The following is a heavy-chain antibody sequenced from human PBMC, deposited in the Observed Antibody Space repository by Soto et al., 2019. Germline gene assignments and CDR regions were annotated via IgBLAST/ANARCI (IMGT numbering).Heavy chain of an antibody. V-gene: IGHV4-59*01. CDR2: IYYSGST. D-gene: IGHD6-13*01. Sequence: PSETLSLTCTVSGGSISSYYWSWIRQPPGKGLEWIGYIYYSGSTNYNPSLKSRVTISVDTSKNQFSLKLSSVTAADTAVYYCASSWYENYYYGMDVWGQGTTVTVSS. CDR1: GGSISSYY. CDR3: ASSWYENYYYGMDV. J-gene: IGHJ6*02.